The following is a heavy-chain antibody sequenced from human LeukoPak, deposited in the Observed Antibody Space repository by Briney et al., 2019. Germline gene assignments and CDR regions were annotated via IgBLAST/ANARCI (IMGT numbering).Heavy chain of an antibody. J-gene: IGHJ4*02. V-gene: IGHV3-21*01. CDR1: GFTFSDYT. D-gene: IGHD3-10*02. CDR3: ARDPNVLGITPYYFDF. Sequence: PGGSLRLSCAASGFTFSDYTMTWVRQAPGKGLEWVASISSDSSYIDYADSVKGRFTISRDNAKNSLFLKTDTLRGDDTGIYYCARDPNVLGITPYYFDFWGQGTLVTVSS. CDR2: ISSDSSYI.